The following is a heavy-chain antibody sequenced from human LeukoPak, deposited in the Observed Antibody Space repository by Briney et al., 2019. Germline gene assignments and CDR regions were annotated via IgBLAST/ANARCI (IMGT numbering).Heavy chain of an antibody. V-gene: IGHV4-61*02. D-gene: IGHD6-6*01. CDR1: GGSICSGSYY. Sequence: SQTLSLTCTVSGGSICSGSYYWSWIRQPAGKGLEWIGRIYTSGSTNYNPSLKSRVTISVDTSKNQFSLKLSSVTAADTAVYYCAREALEYFLFDYWGQGTLVTVSS. J-gene: IGHJ4*02. CDR3: AREALEYFLFDY. CDR2: IYTSGST.